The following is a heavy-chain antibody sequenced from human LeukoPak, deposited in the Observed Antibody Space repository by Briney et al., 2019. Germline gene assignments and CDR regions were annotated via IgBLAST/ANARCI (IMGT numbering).Heavy chain of an antibody. Sequence: SETLSLTCTVSGGSISSSSYYWGWIRQPPGKGLEWIGSIYYSGSTYYNPSLKSRVTISVDTSADTAVYYCARHPPPIRAYYGIDYWGQGTLVTVSS. CDR3: DY. J-gene: IGHJ4*02. CDR2: IYYSGST. V-gene: IGHV4-39*01. D-gene: IGHD3-10*01. CDR1: GGSISSSSYY.